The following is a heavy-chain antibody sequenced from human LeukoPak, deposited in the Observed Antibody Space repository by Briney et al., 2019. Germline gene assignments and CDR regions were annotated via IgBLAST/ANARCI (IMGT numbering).Heavy chain of an antibody. V-gene: IGHV1-69*06. J-gene: IGHJ4*02. Sequence: SVKVSCKASGGTFSRYAISWVRQTPGQGLEWMGEIIPTFGTANYAQKFQGRVTITADKSTSTAHMELSSLRSEDTAVYYCASVGEYYGSGSYYFGYWGQGTLVTVSS. CDR2: IIPTFGTA. D-gene: IGHD3-10*01. CDR3: ASVGEYYGSGSYYFGY. CDR1: GGTFSRYA.